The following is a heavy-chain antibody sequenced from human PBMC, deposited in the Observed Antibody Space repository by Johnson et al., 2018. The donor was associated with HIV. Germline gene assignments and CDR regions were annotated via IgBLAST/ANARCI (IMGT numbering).Heavy chain of an antibody. Sequence: VQLVESGGGLVQRGGSLRLSCAASGFTFSSFGMHWVRQAPGKGPVWVSRISPDESKTDYADSVKGRFTISRDNAKNTLHLQMNSLRGEETAVYYCARGGRYSESVNDAHDIWGQGTKVTVSS. J-gene: IGHJ3*02. V-gene: IGHV3-74*02. CDR1: GFTFSSFG. CDR2: ISPDESKT. D-gene: IGHD1-26*01. CDR3: ARGGRYSESVNDAHDI.